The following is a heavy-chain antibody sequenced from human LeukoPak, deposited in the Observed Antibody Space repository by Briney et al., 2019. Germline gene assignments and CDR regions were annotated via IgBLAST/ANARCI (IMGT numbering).Heavy chain of an antibody. J-gene: IGHJ6*03. V-gene: IGHV3-66*01. CDR3: AALAGKHFYNYYMDV. CDR1: GFTVSSNY. Sequence: PGGSLRLSCAASGFTVSSNYMSWVRQAPGKGLEWVSVIYSGGNTYYADSVKGRFTISRDHSKNTMYLQMNGLSAEDTALYYCAALAGKHFYNYYMDVWGKGTTVTVFS. CDR2: IYSGGNT. D-gene: IGHD6-19*01.